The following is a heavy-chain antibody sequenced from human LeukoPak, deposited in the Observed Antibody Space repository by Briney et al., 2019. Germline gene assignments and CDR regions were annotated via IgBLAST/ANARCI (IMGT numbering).Heavy chain of an antibody. V-gene: IGHV3-30*03. Sequence: GGSLRLSCAASGFTFSNYGMHWVRQAPGKGLEWVAVISYDGSNKYYADSVKGRFTISRDNSKNTLYLQMSSLRADDTAVYYCARPYSGSYYWGMDVWGQGTTVTVSS. CDR1: GFTFSNYG. J-gene: IGHJ6*02. CDR2: ISYDGSNK. CDR3: ARPYSGSYYWGMDV. D-gene: IGHD1-26*01.